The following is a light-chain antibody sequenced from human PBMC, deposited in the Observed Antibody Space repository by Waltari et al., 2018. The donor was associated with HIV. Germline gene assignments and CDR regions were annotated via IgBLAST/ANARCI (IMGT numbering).Light chain of an antibody. J-gene: IGLJ2*01. CDR1: SSNSGSNA. CDR2: GND. Sequence: QSVLTQPPSAFGSPGQRLTISCSGSSSNSGSNAVNWSQPFPGTAPTLLIFGNDQRPSGVPARISGSKSGTSASLAISGLRSEDEGEYYCASEDDSLQAVVFGGGTKVTV. V-gene: IGLV1-44*01. CDR3: ASEDDSLQAVV.